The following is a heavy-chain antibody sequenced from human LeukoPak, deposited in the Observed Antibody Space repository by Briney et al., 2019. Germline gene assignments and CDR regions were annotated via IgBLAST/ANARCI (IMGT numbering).Heavy chain of an antibody. CDR1: GFTFGDYA. CDR2: IRNKAYGGTT. CDR3: TRGRDYDILTGYPTPSY. V-gene: IGHV3-49*04. D-gene: IGHD3-9*01. Sequence: GRSLRRSCTASGFTFGDYAMSWVRQAPGKGLEWVGFIRNKAYGGTTEYAASVKGRFTISRDDSKSIAYLQMNSLKTEDTAVYYCTRGRDYDILTGYPTPSYWGQGTLVTVSS. J-gene: IGHJ4*02.